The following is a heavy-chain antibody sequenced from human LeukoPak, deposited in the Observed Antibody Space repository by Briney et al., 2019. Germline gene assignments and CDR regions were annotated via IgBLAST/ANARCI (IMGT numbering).Heavy chain of an antibody. CDR1: GYSFTSYW. D-gene: IGHD3-22*01. V-gene: IGHV5-51*01. CDR2: IYPGDSDT. CDR3: VFYYESSGPEAFDI. J-gene: IGHJ3*02. Sequence: GESLKISCKGSGYSFTSYWIGWVRQMPGKGLEWMGIIYPGDSDTRYSPSFQGQVTISADKSISTAYLQWSSLKASDTAMYYCVFYYESSGPEAFDIGGQGTMVTVSS.